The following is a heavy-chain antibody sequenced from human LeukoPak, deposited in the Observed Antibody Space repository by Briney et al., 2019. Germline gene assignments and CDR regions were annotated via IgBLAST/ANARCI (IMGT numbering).Heavy chain of an antibody. CDR2: IKQDGSEK. Sequence: GGSLRLSCAASGFTFSRYWMNWVRQAPGKGLEWVANIKQDGSEKSYVDSVKGRFTVSRDNAKNSLYLQMNSLRAEDTAVYYCAKRGSGSSSYYYYMDVWGKGTTVTISS. CDR1: GFTFSRYW. J-gene: IGHJ6*03. CDR3: AKRGSGSSSYYYYMDV. D-gene: IGHD1-26*01. V-gene: IGHV3-7*01.